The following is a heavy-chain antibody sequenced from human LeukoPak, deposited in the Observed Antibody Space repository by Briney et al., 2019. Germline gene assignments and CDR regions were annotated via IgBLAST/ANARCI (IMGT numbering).Heavy chain of an antibody. J-gene: IGHJ4*02. Sequence: PGGSLRLSCAASGFSFSSYEVNWVRQAPGKGLEWVSYISSSGSTIYYADSVKGRFTISRDNAKNSLYLQMNSLRAEDTAVYYCARDYGDYYFDYWGQGTLVTVSS. V-gene: IGHV3-48*03. CDR1: GFSFSSYE. CDR2: ISSSGSTI. D-gene: IGHD4-17*01. CDR3: ARDYGDYYFDY.